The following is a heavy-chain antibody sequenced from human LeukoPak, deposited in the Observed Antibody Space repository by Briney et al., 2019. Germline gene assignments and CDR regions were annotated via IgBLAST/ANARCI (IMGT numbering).Heavy chain of an antibody. J-gene: IGHJ4*02. D-gene: IGHD4-23*01. V-gene: IGHV5-51*01. CDR1: GYSFTTYW. CDR2: IYPSDSDI. CDR3: ARRAVVIGVGYFDY. Sequence: GESLKISCKGSGYSFTTYWIGWVRQMPGKGLEWMGIIYPSDSDIRISPSFQGQVTISVDKSIKTAYLQWSSLKASDTAIYYCARRAVVIGVGYFDYWGQGTLVTVSS.